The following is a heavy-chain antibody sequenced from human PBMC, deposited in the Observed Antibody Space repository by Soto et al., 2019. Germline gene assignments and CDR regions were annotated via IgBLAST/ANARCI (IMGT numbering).Heavy chain of an antibody. CDR1: GGSFSGYY. V-gene: IGHV4-34*01. J-gene: IGHJ4*02. D-gene: IGHD3-3*01. Sequence: SETLSLTCAVSGGSFSGYYWSWIRQPPGKGLEWIGEINHSGSTNYNPSLKSRVTISVDTSKNQFSLKLSPVTAADTAVYYCARGYYDFWSGYSLRYFDWPLGYWGQGTLVTVSS. CDR2: INHSGST. CDR3: ARGYYDFWSGYSLRYFDWPLGY.